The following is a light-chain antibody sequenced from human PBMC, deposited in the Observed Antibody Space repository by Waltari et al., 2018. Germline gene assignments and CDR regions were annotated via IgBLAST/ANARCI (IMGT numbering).Light chain of an antibody. CDR2: DAS. CDR1: QSVRTY. J-gene: IGKJ2*01. Sequence: EIVLTQSPATLSLSPGAAATLPCRASQSVRTYLAWYQQKPGQPPRLLIYDASNRATGVPARFRGSGSGTDFTLTISSLEAEDFAVYYCQQRSNWTPHTFGQGARLEIK. V-gene: IGKV3-11*01. CDR3: QQRSNWTPHT.